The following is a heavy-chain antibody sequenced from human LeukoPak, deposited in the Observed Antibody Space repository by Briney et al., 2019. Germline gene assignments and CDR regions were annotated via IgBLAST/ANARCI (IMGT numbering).Heavy chain of an antibody. CDR2: IYSSGNT. J-gene: IGHJ5*02. Sequence: SETLSLTCTVSGDSFSAYYWSWIRQPPGRGLEWIGYIYSSGNTNYNPSLKSRVTISVDTSKNQFSLKLSSVTAADTAVYYCARGRGSYYFSWFDPWGQGTLVTVSS. V-gene: IGHV4-59*12. CDR1: GDSFSAYY. CDR3: ARGRGSYYFSWFDP. D-gene: IGHD1-26*01.